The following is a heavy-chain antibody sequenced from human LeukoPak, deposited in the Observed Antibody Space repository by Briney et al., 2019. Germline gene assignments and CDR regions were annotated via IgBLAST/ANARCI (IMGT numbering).Heavy chain of an antibody. J-gene: IGHJ4*02. V-gene: IGHV3-48*01. CDR3: AREGLGDDSSGYYYVNFDY. CDR1: GFTFSSYS. Sequence: GXLRLSCAASGFTFSSYSMNWVRQAPGKGVEWVSHISSSSRIYYSDSVMGGFTISRDNAKNSLYLQMNSLRAEDTAVYYCAREGLGDDSSGYYYVNFDYWGQGTLVTVSS. CDR2: ISSSSRI. D-gene: IGHD3-22*01.